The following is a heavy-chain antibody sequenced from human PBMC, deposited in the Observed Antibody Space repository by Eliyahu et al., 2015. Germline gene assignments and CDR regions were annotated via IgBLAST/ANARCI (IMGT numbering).Heavy chain of an antibody. CDR1: GGSXXXGDYY. Sequence: QVQLQESGPGLVKPSQTLSLTCTVSGGSXXXGDYYWSWXRXPPGKGLEWIGYIYYSGXTYYXPSLKSRVTISVDTSKNQFSLKLSSVTAADTAVYYCARRTPLIDGGAFDIWGQGTMVTVSS. CDR2: IYYSGXT. V-gene: IGHV4-30-4*01. D-gene: IGHD3-16*01. J-gene: IGHJ3*02. CDR3: ARRTPLIDGGAFDI.